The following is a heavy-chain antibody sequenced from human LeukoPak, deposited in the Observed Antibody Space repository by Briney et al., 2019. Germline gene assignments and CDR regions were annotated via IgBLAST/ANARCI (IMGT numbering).Heavy chain of an antibody. Sequence: GGSLRLSCAASGFTFSSYEMNWVRQAPGKGLEWVSYISSSGSTIYYADSVRGRFTISRDNAKNSLYLQMNSMRAEDTAVYYCARGGRARSTYYYESSGDGMDVWGQGTTVTVSS. J-gene: IGHJ6*02. CDR2: ISSSGSTI. CDR1: GFTFSSYE. V-gene: IGHV3-48*03. CDR3: ARGGRARSTYYYESSGDGMDV. D-gene: IGHD3-22*01.